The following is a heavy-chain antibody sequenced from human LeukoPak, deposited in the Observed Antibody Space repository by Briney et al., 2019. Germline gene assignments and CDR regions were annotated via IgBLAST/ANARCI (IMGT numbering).Heavy chain of an antibody. CDR3: ARDPNWAV. J-gene: IGHJ4*02. Sequence: SETLSLTCTVSGGSISSYYWSWIRQPPGKGLEWIGYIYYSGGTNYNPSLKSRVTISVDTSKNQFSLKLSSVTAADTAVYYCARDPNWAVWGQGTLVTVSS. CDR1: GGSISSYY. D-gene: IGHD7-27*01. CDR2: IYYSGGT. V-gene: IGHV4-59*12.